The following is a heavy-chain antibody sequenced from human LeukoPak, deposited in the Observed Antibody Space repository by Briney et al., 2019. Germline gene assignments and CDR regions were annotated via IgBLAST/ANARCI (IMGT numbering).Heavy chain of an antibody. CDR1: GGSISSYY. J-gene: IGHJ5*02. CDR3: ARDDGNYYGSGSYYRT. Sequence: SETLSLTCTVSGGSISSYYWSWIRQPPGEGLEWIGYIYYSGSTNYNPSLKSRVTISVDTSKNQFSLKLSSVTAADTAVYYCARDDGNYYGSGSYYRTWGQGTLVTVSS. CDR2: IYYSGST. D-gene: IGHD3-10*01. V-gene: IGHV4-59*01.